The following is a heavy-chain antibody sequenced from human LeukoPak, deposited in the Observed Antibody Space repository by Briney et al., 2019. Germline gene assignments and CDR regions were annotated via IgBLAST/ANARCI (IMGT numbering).Heavy chain of an antibody. D-gene: IGHD4-17*01. J-gene: IGHJ5*02. CDR1: EFTFSRQW. Sequence: PGGSLRLSCAASEFTFSRQWMSWVRQAPGKGLEWVANINPDGSDKYYVDSVKGRFTISRDNAKSSLYLQMNSLRAEDTAVYYCAKLPYGDYNHHWGQGTLVTVSS. V-gene: IGHV3-7*05. CDR2: INPDGSDK. CDR3: AKLPYGDYNHH.